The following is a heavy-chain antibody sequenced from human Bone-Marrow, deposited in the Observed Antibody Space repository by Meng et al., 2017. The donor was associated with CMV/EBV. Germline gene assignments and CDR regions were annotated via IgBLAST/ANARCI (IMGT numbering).Heavy chain of an antibody. D-gene: IGHD2-2*01. V-gene: IGHV3-30-3*01. CDR1: GFTFSSYA. CDR2: ISYDGSNK. J-gene: IGHJ4*02. Sequence: GESLKISCAASGFTFSSYAMHWVRQAPGKGLEWVAVISYDGSNKYYADSVKGRFTFSRDNSKNTLYLQMNSLRAEDTAVYYCASDIVVVPAGADYFDYWGQGTLVTVSS. CDR3: ASDIVVVPAGADYFDY.